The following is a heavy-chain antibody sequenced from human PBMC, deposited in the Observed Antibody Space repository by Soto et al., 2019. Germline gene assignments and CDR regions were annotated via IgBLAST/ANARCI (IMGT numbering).Heavy chain of an antibody. CDR3: ARDLSSGWSWDAIDLGWFGP. J-gene: IGHJ5*02. CDR2: ISSSSSYI. V-gene: IGHV3-21*01. CDR1: GFTFSSYS. D-gene: IGHD6-19*01. Sequence: GRSLRLSCAASGFTFSSYSMNWVRQAPGKGLEWVSSISSSSSYIYYADSVKGRFTISRDNAKNSLYLQMNSLRAEDTAVYYCARDLSSGWSWDAIDLGWFGPWGQGTLVTVSS.